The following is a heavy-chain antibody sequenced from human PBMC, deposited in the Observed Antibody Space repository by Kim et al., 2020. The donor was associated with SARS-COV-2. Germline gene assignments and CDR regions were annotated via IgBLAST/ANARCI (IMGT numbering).Heavy chain of an antibody. CDR2: ISSSSSYI. D-gene: IGHD3-9*01. Sequence: GGSLRLSCAASGFTFSSYSMNWVRQAPGKGLEWVSSISSSSSYIYYADSVKGRFTISRDNAKNSLYLQMNSLRAEDTAVYYCARDIGLRYFDWGTPGVIDYWGQGTLVTVSS. CDR1: GFTFSSYS. V-gene: IGHV3-21*01. CDR3: ARDIGLRYFDWGTPGVIDY. J-gene: IGHJ4*02.